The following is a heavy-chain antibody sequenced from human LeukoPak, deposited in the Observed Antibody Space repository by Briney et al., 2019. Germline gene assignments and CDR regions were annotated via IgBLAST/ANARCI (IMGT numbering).Heavy chain of an antibody. Sequence: GGSLKLSCAGSGFTFSNYAMNWVRQAPGKGLEWVSAISGSGGGTYYTDSVKGRFTISRDNSKNTLYLQMNSLRAEDTAIYYCAKLLGVTAIDYWGQGTLVTVSS. V-gene: IGHV3-23*01. CDR3: AKLLGVTAIDY. CDR1: GFTFSNYA. D-gene: IGHD2-21*02. CDR2: ISGSGGGT. J-gene: IGHJ4*02.